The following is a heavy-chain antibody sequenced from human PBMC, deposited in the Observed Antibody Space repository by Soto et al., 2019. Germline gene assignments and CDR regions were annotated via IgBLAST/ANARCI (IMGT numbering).Heavy chain of an antibody. CDR3: AKATTNCVWFNPFDS. D-gene: IGHD6-19*01. J-gene: IGHJ4*02. CDR2: LSGSGTST. CDR1: GFSFVNYA. V-gene: IGHV3-23*01. Sequence: EVQLLESGGGLVQPGGSLRLSFAASGFSFVNYAMNWVRQAPGKGLEWVSGLSGSGTSTYYADSVKGRFTISRDNSRDTLFLQMNSLTADDTAVYYCAKATTNCVWFNPFDSWGQGALVTVSS.